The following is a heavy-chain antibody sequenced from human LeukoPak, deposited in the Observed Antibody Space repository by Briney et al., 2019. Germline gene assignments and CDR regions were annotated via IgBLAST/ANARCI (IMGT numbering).Heavy chain of an antibody. Sequence: GSLRLSCAASGFTLSSYSMNWVRQPPGKGLEWIGYIHYSGSTNYKPSLKSRVTISVETSKNQFSLKLRSVTAADTAVYYCARRQGYYYGSGISPWGQGTLVTVSS. CDR3: ARRQGYYYGSGISP. V-gene: IGHV4-59*12. D-gene: IGHD3-10*01. CDR1: GFTLSSYS. CDR2: IHYSGST. J-gene: IGHJ5*02.